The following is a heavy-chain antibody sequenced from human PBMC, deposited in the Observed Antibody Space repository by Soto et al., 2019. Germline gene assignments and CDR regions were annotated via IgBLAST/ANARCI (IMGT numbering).Heavy chain of an antibody. J-gene: IGHJ4*02. V-gene: IGHV1-69*06. CDR1: GGTFSSYA. CDR2: IIPIFGTA. Sequence: QVQLVQSGAEVKKPGSSVKVSCKASGGTFSSYAISWVRQAPGQGLEWMGGIIPIFGTANYAQKFQGRVTITADKSTITAYIDQSSLRSEHTGVYYGSGDHYEYVRCSYRLQVLAYWGQGTLVTVSS. D-gene: IGHD3-16*02. CDR3: SGDHYEYVRCSYRLQVLAY.